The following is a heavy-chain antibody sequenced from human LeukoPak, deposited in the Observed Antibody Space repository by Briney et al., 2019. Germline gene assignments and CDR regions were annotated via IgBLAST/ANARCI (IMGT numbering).Heavy chain of an antibody. V-gene: IGHV3-30*18. J-gene: IGHJ4*02. D-gene: IGHD4-17*01. CDR3: AKARIRTVTTSPLDY. CDR1: GFTFSSYW. CDR2: ISYDGSNK. Sequence: PGGSLRLSCAASGFTFSSYWMSWVRQAPGKGLEWVAVISYDGSNKYYADSVKGRFTISRDNSKNTLYLQMNSLRAEDTAVYYCAKARIRTVTTSPLDYWGQGTLVTVSS.